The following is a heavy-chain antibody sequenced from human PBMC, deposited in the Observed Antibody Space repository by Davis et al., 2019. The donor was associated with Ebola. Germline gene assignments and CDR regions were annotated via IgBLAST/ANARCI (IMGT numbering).Heavy chain of an antibody. J-gene: IGHJ4*02. V-gene: IGHV4-59*12. CDR1: GGSISSYY. CDR3: AREGATPGDYFDY. Sequence: SETLSLTCTVSGGSISSYYWSWIRQPPGKGLEWIGYIYYSGSTNYNPSLKSRVTISVDTSENQFSLKLSSVTAADTAVYYCAREGATPGDYFDYWGQGTLVTVSS. CDR2: IYYSGST. D-gene: IGHD1-26*01.